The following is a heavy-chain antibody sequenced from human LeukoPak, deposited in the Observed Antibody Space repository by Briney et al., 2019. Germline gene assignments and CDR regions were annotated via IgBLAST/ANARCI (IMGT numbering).Heavy chain of an antibody. CDR2: ISYDASNE. V-gene: IGHV3-30-3*01. D-gene: IGHD3-22*01. CDR1: GFTFSYYT. Sequence: PGRSLRLSCAASGFTFSYYTMHWVRQAPGKGLEWVAVISYDASNEYYADSVKGRFTISRDNSKNTLYLQMNSLRVEDTAVYYCARVLNYYDSSGYYFSYWGQGTLVTVSS. CDR3: ARVLNYYDSSGYYFSY. J-gene: IGHJ4*02.